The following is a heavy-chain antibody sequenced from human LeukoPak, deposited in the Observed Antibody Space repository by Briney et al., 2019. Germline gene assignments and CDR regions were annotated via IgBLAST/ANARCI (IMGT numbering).Heavy chain of an antibody. CDR2: LYWNDDK. Sequence: SGPTLVKPTQTLTLTCFFSGFSLNTRGEGVGWIRQPPGKAREWLGILYWNDDKRYNPALKSRLTITKDTSKNQVVLTMTNMDPADTATYSCAHSMTKSSSYGFSCFDTWGQGTLVTVSS. D-gene: IGHD5-18*01. V-gene: IGHV2-5*01. CDR1: GFSLNTRGEG. J-gene: IGHJ5*02. CDR3: AHSMTKSSSYGFSCFDT.